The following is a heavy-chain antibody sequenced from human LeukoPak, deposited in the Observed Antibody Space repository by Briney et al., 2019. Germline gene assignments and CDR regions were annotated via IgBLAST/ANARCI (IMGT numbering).Heavy chain of an antibody. Sequence: ASVKVSCKASGYTFTGYSMHWVRQAPGQGLEWMGLINPNSGGTNYAQKFQGRVAMTWDTSISTAYMELSRLRSDDTAVYYCARGAAGYDFFYYMDVWGKGTTVTISS. CDR3: ARGAAGYDFFYYMDV. CDR2: INPNSGGT. CDR1: GYTFTGYS. D-gene: IGHD2-2*01. J-gene: IGHJ6*03. V-gene: IGHV1-2*02.